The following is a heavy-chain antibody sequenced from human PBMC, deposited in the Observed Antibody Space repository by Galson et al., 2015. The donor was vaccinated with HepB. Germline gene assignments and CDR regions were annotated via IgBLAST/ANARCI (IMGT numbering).Heavy chain of an antibody. Sequence: SLRLSCAASGFTFSNYTLTWVRQAPGKGLEWVSSISSSSNYIYYADSEKGRFTTTRDNAKNSLHLQVSSLRAEDTAVYYCERVGPSGFFEDYYYGMDVWGQGTTVTVSS. CDR3: ERVGPSGFFEDYYYGMDV. CDR2: ISSSSNYI. V-gene: IGHV3-21*01. CDR1: GFTFSNYT. J-gene: IGHJ6*02. D-gene: IGHD3-3*01.